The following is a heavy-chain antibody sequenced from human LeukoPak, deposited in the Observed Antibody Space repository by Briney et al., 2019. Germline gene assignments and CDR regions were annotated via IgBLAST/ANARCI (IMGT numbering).Heavy chain of an antibody. Sequence: GSSVKVSCKASGGTFSSYAISWVRQAPGQGLEWMGGIIPIFGTANYAQKFQGRVTITADKSTSTAYMELSSLRSEDTAVYYCARDKGDYYDSSGYYHAFDIWGQGTMVTVSS. D-gene: IGHD3-22*01. J-gene: IGHJ3*02. CDR1: GGTFSSYA. CDR3: ARDKGDYYDSSGYYHAFDI. CDR2: IIPIFGTA. V-gene: IGHV1-69*06.